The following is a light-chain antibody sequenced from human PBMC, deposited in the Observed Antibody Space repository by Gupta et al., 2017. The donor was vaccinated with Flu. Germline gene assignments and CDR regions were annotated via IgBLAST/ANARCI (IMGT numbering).Light chain of an antibody. Sequence: NLGVGYDFNWYQQLPGAAPKLLIFHANNRPSGVPDLFSGSKSGASAYLAIAGLQDEDEGDYDCHSSDFCLSGIVVFGGGTKLTVL. V-gene: IGLV1-40*03. CDR2: HAN. J-gene: IGLJ2*01. CDR1: NLGVGYD. CDR3: HSSDFCLSGIVV.